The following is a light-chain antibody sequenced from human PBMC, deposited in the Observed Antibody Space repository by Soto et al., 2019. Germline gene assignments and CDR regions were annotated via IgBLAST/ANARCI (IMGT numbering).Light chain of an antibody. CDR3: QQYNSYPWT. Sequence: DIQITQSPSTLSASVGDRVSITCLASQSISSWLAWYQQKPGKAPKLLIYKASSLESGVPSRFSGSGSGTEFTLTISSLQPDDFATYYCQQYNSYPWTFGQGTKV. CDR2: KAS. V-gene: IGKV1-5*03. J-gene: IGKJ1*01. CDR1: QSISSW.